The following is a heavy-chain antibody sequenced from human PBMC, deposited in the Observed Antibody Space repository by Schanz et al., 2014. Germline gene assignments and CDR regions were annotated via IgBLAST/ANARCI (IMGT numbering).Heavy chain of an antibody. J-gene: IGHJ4*02. D-gene: IGHD6-13*01. V-gene: IGHV3-15*01. CDR2: IKSRIHGGTT. CDR1: GFTMRNEW. CDR3: TTAHYSSNYETLDY. Sequence: EVQLVESGGGLVKPGGSLRLSCAASGFTMRNEWMSWVRQAPGKGLEWVARIKSRIHGGTTDYAAPVKGRFTISRDDSKHPVYLQMDSLKTEYTALYYCTTAHYSSNYETLDYWGQGTLVTVSS.